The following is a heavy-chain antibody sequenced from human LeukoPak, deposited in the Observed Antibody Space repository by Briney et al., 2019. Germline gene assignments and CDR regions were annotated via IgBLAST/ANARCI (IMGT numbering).Heavy chain of an antibody. CDR3: ARDFLHLGG. V-gene: IGHV3-74*01. CDR2: INTDGRNT. CDR1: GFTFSSYW. J-gene: IGHJ3*01. D-gene: IGHD3-16*01. Sequence: GGSLRLSCAASGFTFSSYWMHWVRQAPGKGLVWVSRINTDGRNTDYADSVKGRFTISRDNAKNTLYLQMSSLRAEDTAVYYCARDFLHLGGWGQGTMVTVSS.